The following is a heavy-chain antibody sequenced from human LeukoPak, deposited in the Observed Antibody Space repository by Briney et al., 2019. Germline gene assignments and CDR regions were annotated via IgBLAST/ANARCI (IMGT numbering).Heavy chain of an antibody. CDR2: INPNSGGT. CDR3: ARAHLPIIAAPTGAFDY. J-gene: IGHJ4*02. Sequence: ASVKVSCKASGYTFTGYYMHWVRQAPGQGLEWMGWINPNSGGTNYAQKFQGRVTMTRDTSISTAYMELSSLRSEDTAVYYCARAHLPIIAAPTGAFDYWGQGTLVTVSS. D-gene: IGHD6-6*01. V-gene: IGHV1-2*02. CDR1: GYTFTGYY.